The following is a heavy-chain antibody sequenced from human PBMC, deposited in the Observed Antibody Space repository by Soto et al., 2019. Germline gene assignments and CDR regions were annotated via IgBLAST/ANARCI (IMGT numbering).Heavy chain of an antibody. CDR3: ASGAAAGVDKGMDV. V-gene: IGHV4-4*07. D-gene: IGHD6-13*01. J-gene: IGHJ6*02. CDR1: GGSISSYY. CDR2: IYSNGGT. Sequence: SETLSLTCTVSGGSISSYYWSWIREPAGKGLEWIGRIYSNGGTNYNPSLKSRVSMSVDTSKKQFSVRLSSVTAADTAVYYCASGAAAGVDKGMDVSGQGPIGTVFS.